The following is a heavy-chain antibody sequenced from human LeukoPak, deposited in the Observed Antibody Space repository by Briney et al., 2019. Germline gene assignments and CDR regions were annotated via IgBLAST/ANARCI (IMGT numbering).Heavy chain of an antibody. D-gene: IGHD6-13*01. J-gene: IGHJ4*02. V-gene: IGHV4-59*01. CDR1: GGSISSYY. CDR3: ARGVYIPAAQYGY. Sequence: PSETLPLTCTVSGGSISSYYWSWIRQPPGMGLEWIGYIYYSGTTNYNPSLKSRVTISVDTSKNQFSLKLSSVTAADTAVYYCARGVYIPAAQYGYWGQGTLVTVSS. CDR2: IYYSGTT.